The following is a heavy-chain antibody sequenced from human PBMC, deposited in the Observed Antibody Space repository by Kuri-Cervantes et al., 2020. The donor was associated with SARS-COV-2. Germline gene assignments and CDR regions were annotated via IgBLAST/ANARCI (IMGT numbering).Heavy chain of an antibody. CDR1: GFTFSSYW. CDR3: TRDDFWSGYFVY. Sequence: GESLKISCAASGFTFSSYWMSWVRQAPGEGLEWVGFIRSKAYGGTTEYAASVKGRFTISRDDSKSIAYLQMNSLKTEDTAVYYCTRDDFWSGYFVYWGQGTLVTVSS. J-gene: IGHJ4*02. CDR2: IRSKAYGGTT. D-gene: IGHD3-3*01. V-gene: IGHV3-49*04.